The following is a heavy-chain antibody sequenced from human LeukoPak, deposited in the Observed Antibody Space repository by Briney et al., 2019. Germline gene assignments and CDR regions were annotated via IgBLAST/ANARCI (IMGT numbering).Heavy chain of an antibody. J-gene: IGHJ4*02. CDR1: GFTFDDYA. V-gene: IGHV3-43*02. CDR3: AKGSSWFDY. CDR2: ISGDGGST. D-gene: IGHD6-13*01. Sequence: PGGXLRLSCAASGFTFDDYAMHWVGQGPGKGVEWVSAISGDGGSTYHADSVKGGFTISRDNSKNSLYLQMNSLRTEDTALYYCAKGSSWFDYWGQGTLVTVSS.